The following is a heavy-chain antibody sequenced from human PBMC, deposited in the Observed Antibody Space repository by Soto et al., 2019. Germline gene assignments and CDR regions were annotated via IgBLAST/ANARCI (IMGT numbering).Heavy chain of an antibody. CDR3: ARDWRPGYSSSWNYYYGMDV. V-gene: IGHV4-30-4*01. J-gene: IGHJ6*02. Sequence: KPSETLSLTCTVSGGSISSGDYYWSWIRQPPGKGLEWIGYIYYSGSTYYNPSLKSRVTISVDTSKNQFSLKLSSVTAADTAVYYCARDWRPGYSSSWNYYYGMDVWGQGTTVTVSS. CDR1: GGSISSGDYY. D-gene: IGHD6-13*01. CDR2: IYYSGST.